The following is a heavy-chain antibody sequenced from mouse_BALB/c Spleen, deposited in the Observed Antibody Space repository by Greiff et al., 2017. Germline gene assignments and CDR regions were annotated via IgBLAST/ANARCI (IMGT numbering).Heavy chain of an antibody. D-gene: IGHD2-4*01. CDR3: TRKHYDYDVGFAY. CDR2: IRLKSNNYAT. V-gene: IGHV6-6*02. Sequence: EVKLVESGGGLVQPGGSMKLSCVASGFTFSNYWMNWVRQSPEKGLEWVAEIRLKSNNYATHYAESVKGRFTISRDDSKSSVYLQMNNLRAEDTGIYYCTRKHYDYDVGFAYWGQGTLVTVSA. J-gene: IGHJ3*01. CDR1: GFTFSNYW.